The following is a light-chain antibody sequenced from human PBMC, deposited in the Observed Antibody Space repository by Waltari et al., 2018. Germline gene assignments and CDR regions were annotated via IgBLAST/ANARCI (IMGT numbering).Light chain of an antibody. J-gene: IGLJ2*01. CDR2: EVR. V-gene: IGLV2-23*02. CDR1: SSDVGSFDL. Sequence: QSALTQPASVSGSPGQSITISCPGPSSDVGSFDLVSWYRHHPGKAPELIIYEVRKRPSGVSNRFSGSYSGNTASLTISGLQAEDEADYYCCSYESPNTWVFGGGTKLTVL. CDR3: CSYESPNTWV.